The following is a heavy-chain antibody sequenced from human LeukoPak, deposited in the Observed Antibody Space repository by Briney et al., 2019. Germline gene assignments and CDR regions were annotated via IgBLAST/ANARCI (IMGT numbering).Heavy chain of an antibody. CDR3: ARGISDYDILTGYPIYYYYYMDV. CDR2: IYYSGST. D-gene: IGHD3-9*01. J-gene: IGHJ6*03. Sequence: PSETLSLTCTVSGGSISSYYWSWIRQPPGKGLEWIGYIYYSGSTNYNPSLKSRVTISVDTSKNQFSLKLSSVTAADTAVYYCARGISDYDILTGYPIYYYYYMDVWGRGTTVTISS. CDR1: GGSISSYY. V-gene: IGHV4-59*01.